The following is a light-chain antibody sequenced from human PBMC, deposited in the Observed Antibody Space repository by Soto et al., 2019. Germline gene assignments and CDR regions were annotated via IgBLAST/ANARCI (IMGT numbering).Light chain of an antibody. CDR3: QQFYTTPRT. CDR1: QSISIN. V-gene: IGKV3-15*01. J-gene: IGKJ1*01. Sequence: EIVVTRSPAPLSVSPGERAILSCRASQSISINLACYQQKPGQAPRLLIYGASTRATGIPARFSGSGSGTEFTLTISSLQPDDFATYYCQQFYTTPRTFGQGTKVDI. CDR2: GAS.